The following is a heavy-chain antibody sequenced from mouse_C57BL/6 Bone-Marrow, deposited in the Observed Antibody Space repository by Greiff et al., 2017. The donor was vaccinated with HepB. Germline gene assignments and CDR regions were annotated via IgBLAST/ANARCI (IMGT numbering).Heavy chain of an antibody. D-gene: IGHD2-5*01. CDR3: AHSNQRGDY. J-gene: IGHJ4*01. CDR2: IDPANGNT. V-gene: IGHV14-3*01. Sequence: VQLQQSVAELVRPGASVKLSCTASGFNIKNTYMHGVKQRPEQGLAWIGRIDPANGNTKYAPKFQGTATITADTSSNTAYLQLSRLTSEDTAIYYCAHSNQRGDYWGQGTSVTVSS. CDR1: GFNIKNTY.